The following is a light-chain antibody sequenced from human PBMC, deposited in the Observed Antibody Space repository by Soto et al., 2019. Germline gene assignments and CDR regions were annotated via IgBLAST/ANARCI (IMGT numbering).Light chain of an antibody. CDR3: GSWDSSLSAYV. CDR1: SSNIGGNS. CDR2: DDN. J-gene: IGLJ1*01. V-gene: IGLV1-51*01. Sequence: QSVLTQPPSVSVAPGQKVTISCSVSSSNIGGNSVSWYQQLPGTAPKLLIYDDNKRPSGIPDRFSGSKSGTSATLGITGFQTGDEADYYCGSWDSSLSAYVFGTGTKVTVL.